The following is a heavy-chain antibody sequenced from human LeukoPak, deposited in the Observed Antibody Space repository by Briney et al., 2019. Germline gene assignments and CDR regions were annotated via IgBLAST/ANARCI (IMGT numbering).Heavy chain of an antibody. CDR2: IYPGDSDA. V-gene: IGHV5-51*01. D-gene: IGHD5-12*01. CDR3: ARYSSGSDTYYFDY. J-gene: IGHJ4*02. CDR1: GYIFTTYW. Sequence: GASLQISCKGSGYIFTTYWIGWVRQLPGKGLEWMGVIYPGDSDARYGPSFQGQVTISVDKSITTAYLQWSSLKASDTAMYYCARYSSGSDTYYFDYWGQGTLVTVSS.